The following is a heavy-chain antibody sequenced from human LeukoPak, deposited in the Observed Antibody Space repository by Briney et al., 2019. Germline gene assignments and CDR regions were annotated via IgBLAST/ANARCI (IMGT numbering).Heavy chain of an antibody. CDR3: AIYDIVVVPAAIRDY. D-gene: IGHD2-2*02. J-gene: IGHJ4*02. V-gene: IGHV1-2*02. Sequence: GASVKVSCKASGYTFTGYYMHWVRQAPGQGLEWMGWINPNSGGTNYAQKFQGRVTMTRDTSISTAYMELSRLRSDDTAVYYCAIYDIVVVPAAIRDYWGQGTLVTVSS. CDR1: GYTFTGYY. CDR2: INPNSGGT.